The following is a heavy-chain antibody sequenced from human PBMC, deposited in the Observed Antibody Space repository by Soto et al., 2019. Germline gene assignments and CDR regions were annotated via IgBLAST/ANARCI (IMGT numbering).Heavy chain of an antibody. V-gene: IGHV3-15*01. CDR2: IKSKTDGGTT. Sequence: PGGSLRLSCAASGFTFSNAWMSWVRQAPGKGLEWAGRIKSKTDGGTTDYAAPVKGRFTISRDDSKNTLYLQMNSLKTEDTAVYYCTTDPGWRQHWGQGTLVTVSS. CDR1: GFTFSNAW. D-gene: IGHD6-19*01. J-gene: IGHJ1*01. CDR3: TTDPGWRQH.